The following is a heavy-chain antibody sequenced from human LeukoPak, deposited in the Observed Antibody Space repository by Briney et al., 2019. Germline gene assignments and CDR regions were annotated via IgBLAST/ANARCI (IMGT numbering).Heavy chain of an antibody. CDR3: AGGIVVVPAAAIPSYNWFDP. D-gene: IGHD2-2*01. V-gene: IGHV1-46*01. CDR2: INPSGGST. J-gene: IGHJ5*02. Sequence: ASVKVSCKASGYTFTSYYMHWVRQAPGQGLEWMGIINPSGGSTSYAQKFQGRVTMTRDTSTSTVYMELSSLRSEDTAVYYCAGGIVVVPAAAIPSYNWFDPWGQGTLVTVSS. CDR1: GYTFTSYY.